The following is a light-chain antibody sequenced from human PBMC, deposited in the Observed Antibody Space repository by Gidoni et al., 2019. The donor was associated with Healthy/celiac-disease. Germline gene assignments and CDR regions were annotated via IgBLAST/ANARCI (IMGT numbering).Light chain of an antibody. CDR1: QSVSSY. J-gene: IGKJ4*01. CDR3: QQRSNWPLT. CDR2: DAS. V-gene: IGKV3-11*01. Sequence: EIVLTQSPATLFLSPGERATLDCRASQSVSSYLAWYQQQPGQAPRLLIYDASNRATGIPARFSGSGSGTDFTLTISSLEPEDFSVYYCQQRSNWPLTFGGGTKVEIK.